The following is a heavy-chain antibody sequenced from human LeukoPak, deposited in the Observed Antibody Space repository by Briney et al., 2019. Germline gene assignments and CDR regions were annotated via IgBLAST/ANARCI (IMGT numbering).Heavy chain of an antibody. CDR2: ISSYNGNT. D-gene: IGHD3-3*01. V-gene: IGHV1-18*01. CDR3: ARETDFWSGYPTKSYYYYGMDV. Sequence: ASVKVSCKASGYIFTFSGISWVRQAPGQGLEWMGWISSYNGNTTYKETLQDRVTMTRDTSTSTAYMELRSLRSDDTAVYYCARETDFWSGYPTKSYYYYGMDVWGQGTTVTVSS. J-gene: IGHJ6*02. CDR1: GYIFTFSG.